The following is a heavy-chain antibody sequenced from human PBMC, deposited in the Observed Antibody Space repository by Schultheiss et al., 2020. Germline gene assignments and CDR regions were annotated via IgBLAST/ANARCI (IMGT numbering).Heavy chain of an antibody. Sequence: ASVKVSCKASGYTFTSYDINWVRQATGQGLEWMGWINPNSGGTNYAQKLQGRVTMTTDTSTSTAYMELRSLRSDDTAVYYCAREDSYGDYYYYGMDVWGQGTTVTVSS. CDR3: AREDSYGDYYYYGMDV. CDR1: GYTFTSYD. J-gene: IGHJ6*02. V-gene: IGHV1-18*01. D-gene: IGHD4-17*01. CDR2: INPNSGGT.